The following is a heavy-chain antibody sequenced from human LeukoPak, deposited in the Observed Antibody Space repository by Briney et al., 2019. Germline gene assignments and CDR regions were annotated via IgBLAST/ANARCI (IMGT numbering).Heavy chain of an antibody. CDR2: ISAYNSNT. D-gene: IGHD1-26*01. CDR1: GGTFSSYA. CDR3: AREVGRGFDY. Sequence: VKVSCKASGGTFSSYAINWVRQAPGQGLEWMGWISAYNSNTHYAQKLQGRVTMTTDTSTSTAYMEVRSLRSDDTAVYYCAREVGRGFDYWGQGTLVTVSS. J-gene: IGHJ4*02. V-gene: IGHV1-18*01.